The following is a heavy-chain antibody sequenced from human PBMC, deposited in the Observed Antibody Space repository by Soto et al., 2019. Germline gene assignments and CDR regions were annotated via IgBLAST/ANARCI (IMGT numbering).Heavy chain of an antibody. V-gene: IGHV4-59*01. CDR2: IYYSGST. CDR3: ARRYGGNFDY. CDR1: GGSISSYY. J-gene: IGHJ4*02. Sequence: PSETLSLTCSVSGGSISSYYWSWIRQPPGKGLEWIGYIYYSGSTNYNPSLKSRVTISVDTPKNQFSLKLSSVTAADTAVYYCARRYGGNFDYWGQGTLVTVS. D-gene: IGHD3-16*01.